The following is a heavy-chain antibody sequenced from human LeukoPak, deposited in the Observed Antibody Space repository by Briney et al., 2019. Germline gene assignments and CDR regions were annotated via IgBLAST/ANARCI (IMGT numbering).Heavy chain of an antibody. Sequence: SVKVSCKASGGTFSSYAISWVRQAPGQGLEWMGRIIPILGIANYAQKFQGRVTIAADKSTSTAYMELSSLRSEDTAVYYCASPMRYDILTGYHGMDVWGQGTTVTVSS. CDR2: IIPILGIA. D-gene: IGHD3-9*01. V-gene: IGHV1-69*04. CDR3: ASPMRYDILTGYHGMDV. J-gene: IGHJ6*02. CDR1: GGTFSSYA.